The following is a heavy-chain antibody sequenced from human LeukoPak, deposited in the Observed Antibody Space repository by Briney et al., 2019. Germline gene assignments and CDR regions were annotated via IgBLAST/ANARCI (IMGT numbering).Heavy chain of an antibody. D-gene: IGHD6-13*01. Sequence: GESLKISCKGSGYTFTGYYMHWVRQAPGQGLEWMGWINPNSGGTNYAQKFQGRVTMTRDTSISTAYMELSRLRSDDTAVYYCARDFGYSSSWYGSWGQGTLVTVSS. V-gene: IGHV1-2*02. CDR3: ARDFGYSSSWYGS. CDR2: INPNSGGT. CDR1: GYTFTGYY. J-gene: IGHJ4*02.